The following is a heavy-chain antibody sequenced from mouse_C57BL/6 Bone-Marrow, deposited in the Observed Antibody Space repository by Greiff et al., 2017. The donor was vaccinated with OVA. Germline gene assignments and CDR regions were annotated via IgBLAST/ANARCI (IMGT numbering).Heavy chain of an antibody. CDR3: ARRWSNPAWFAY. D-gene: IGHD2-5*01. Sequence: VQLQQSGAELARPGASVKLSCKASGYTFTSYGISWVKQRTGQGLGWIGEIYPRSGNTYYNEKFKGKATLTADKSSSTAYMELRSLTSEDSAVYFCARRWSNPAWFAYWGQGTLVTVSA. J-gene: IGHJ3*01. CDR2: IYPRSGNT. CDR1: GYTFTSYG. V-gene: IGHV1-81*01.